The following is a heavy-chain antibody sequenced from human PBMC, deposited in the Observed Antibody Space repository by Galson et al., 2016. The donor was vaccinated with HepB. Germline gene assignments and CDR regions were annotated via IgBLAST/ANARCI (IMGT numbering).Heavy chain of an antibody. D-gene: IGHD6-19*01. CDR3: ARGWYSSGFDS. CDR2: TYYNSKWYN. J-gene: IGHJ5*01. Sequence: CAISGDSVSGSTGAWNWIRQSPSRGLEWLGRTYYNSKWYNDYALSVKSRITINPDTSKNQFSLQLNFVTTEDTAVSYCARGWYSSGFDSWGQGTLVTVSS. V-gene: IGHV6-1*01. CDR1: GDSVSGSTGA.